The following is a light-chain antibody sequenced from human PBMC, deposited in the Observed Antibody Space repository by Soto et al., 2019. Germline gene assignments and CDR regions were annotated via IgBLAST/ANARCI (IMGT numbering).Light chain of an antibody. CDR2: LDS. J-gene: IGKJ1*01. CDR3: MQALQTPWT. V-gene: IGKV2-28*01. Sequence: DIVMTQSPLSLPVNPGEPASISCRSSPSLLHTNGYNYVDWYQQRPGQSPQLLIYLDSNRASGVPDRVSGSGSGTYFTLTISRVEAEDFGVYDCMQALQTPWTFGQGTKVDIK. CDR1: PSLLHTNGYNY.